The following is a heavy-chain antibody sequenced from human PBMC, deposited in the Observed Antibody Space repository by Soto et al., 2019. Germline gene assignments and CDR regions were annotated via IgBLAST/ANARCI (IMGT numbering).Heavy chain of an antibody. J-gene: IGHJ6*03. CDR3: AKSPDIVVVPAADYYYYYMDV. V-gene: IGHV3-23*01. Sequence: PGGSLRLSCAASGFTFSSYAMSWARQAPGKGLEWVSAISGSGGSTYYADSVKGRFTISRDNSKNTLYLQMNSLRAEDTAVYYCAKSPDIVVVPAADYYYYYMDVWGKGTTVTVSS. CDR2: ISGSGGST. D-gene: IGHD2-2*01. CDR1: GFTFSSYA.